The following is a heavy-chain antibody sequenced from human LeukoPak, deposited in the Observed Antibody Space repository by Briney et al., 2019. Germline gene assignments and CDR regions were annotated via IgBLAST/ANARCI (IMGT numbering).Heavy chain of an antibody. V-gene: IGHV4-59*13. CDR1: GVSISSYS. J-gene: IGHJ6*03. CDR2: IYYSRST. D-gene: IGHD1-26*01. CDR3: ARVSGSYDYYYMDV. Sequence: KPSETLSFTGTVSGVSISSYSWSWLPQPPGKGWGGSVYIYYSRSTNYNPSLKSRVTISVDTSKNQFSLKLSSVTAADTAVYYCARVSGSYDYYYMDVWGKGTTGTVSS.